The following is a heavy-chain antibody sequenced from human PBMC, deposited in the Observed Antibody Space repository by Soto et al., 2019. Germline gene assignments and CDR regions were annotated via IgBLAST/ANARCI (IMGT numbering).Heavy chain of an antibody. CDR1: GFTFSSYS. CDR3: ARDLSILTVNTGDY. V-gene: IGHV3-21*01. J-gene: IGHJ4*02. CDR2: ISSSSSYI. Sequence: GGSLRLSCAASGFTFSSYSMNWVRQAPGKGLEWVSSISSSSSYIYYADSVKGRFTISRDNAKNSLYLQMNSLRAEDTAVYYCARDLSILTVNTGDYWGQGTLVTVSS. D-gene: IGHD4-17*01.